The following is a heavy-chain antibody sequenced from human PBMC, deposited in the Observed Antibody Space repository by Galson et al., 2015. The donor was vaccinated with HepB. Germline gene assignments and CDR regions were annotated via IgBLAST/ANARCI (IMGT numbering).Heavy chain of an antibody. Sequence: SLRLSCAASGFTFHNYAMSWVRQAPGKGLEWVSVVSSSGTSTYYADSVKGRFTISRGNSKNTLYLQMNSLRAEDTAIYYCVKVYGDYFDYWGQGTLVTVSS. J-gene: IGHJ4*02. CDR2: VSSSGTST. CDR3: VKVYGDYFDY. D-gene: IGHD4-17*01. V-gene: IGHV3-23*01. CDR1: GFTFHNYA.